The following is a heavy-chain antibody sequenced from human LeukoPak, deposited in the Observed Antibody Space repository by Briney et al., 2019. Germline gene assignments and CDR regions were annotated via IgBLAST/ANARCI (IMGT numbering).Heavy chain of an antibody. J-gene: IGHJ4*02. D-gene: IGHD6-19*01. CDR1: GFTFRNYA. V-gene: IGHV3-66*01. CDR2: IYSGGST. Sequence: PGGSLRLSCAASGFTFRNYAMNWVRQAPGKGLEWVSLIYSGGSTYYADSVKGRFTISRDNSKNTLYLQMNSLRAEDTAVYYCARVSAVAGAFSYWGQGTLVTVSS. CDR3: ARVSAVAGAFSY.